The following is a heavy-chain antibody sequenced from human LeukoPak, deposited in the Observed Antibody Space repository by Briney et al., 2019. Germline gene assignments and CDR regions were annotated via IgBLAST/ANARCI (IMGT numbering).Heavy chain of an antibody. CDR3: ARDPDCDSTSCYIGPYNWFDP. D-gene: IGHD2-2*02. Sequence: GGSLRLSCASSGFPFSNFAMSWVRLAPVKGLEWVSGISGSGDTTYYADSVEGRFTISRDNAKNTLYLQMNSLRAEDTAVYYCARDPDCDSTSCYIGPYNWFDPWGQGTLVTVSS. V-gene: IGHV3-23*01. J-gene: IGHJ5*02. CDR1: GFPFSNFA. CDR2: ISGSGDTT.